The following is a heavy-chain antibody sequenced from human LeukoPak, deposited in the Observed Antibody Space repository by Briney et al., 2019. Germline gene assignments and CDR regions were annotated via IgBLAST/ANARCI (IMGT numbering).Heavy chain of an antibody. D-gene: IGHD3-3*01. CDR2: ISGSGGST. J-gene: IGHJ5*02. Sequence: TGGSLRLSCAASGFTFSSYAVSWVRQAPGKGLEWVSSISGSGGSTYSADSVKGRFTISRDNAKNSLYLQMNSLRAEDTAVYYCARDSHPLFGVVIGWFDPWGQGTLVTVSS. CDR1: GFTFSSYA. V-gene: IGHV3-23*01. CDR3: ARDSHPLFGVVIGWFDP.